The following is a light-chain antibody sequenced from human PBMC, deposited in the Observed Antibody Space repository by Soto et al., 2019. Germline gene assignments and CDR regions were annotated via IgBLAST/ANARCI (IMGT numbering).Light chain of an antibody. CDR2: EVS. CDR1: GSDVGGYNY. V-gene: IGLV2-8*01. CDR3: SSYAGSNNPYV. Sequence: QSALSQPPSASGSPGQSVTISCTGTGSDVGGYNYVSWYQQHPGKAPKLMIYEVSKRPSGVPDRFSGSKSGNTASLTVSGLQAEDEADYYCSSYAGSNNPYVFGTGTRSPS. J-gene: IGLJ1*01.